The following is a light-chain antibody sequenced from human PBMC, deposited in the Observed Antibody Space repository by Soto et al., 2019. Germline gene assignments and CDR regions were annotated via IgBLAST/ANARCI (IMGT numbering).Light chain of an antibody. Sequence: QSALTQPASVSGSPGQSITISCTGSADDVGGYNYVSWYQQHPGKAPKLLIYEVSNRPSGVSNRFSGSKSGNTASLTISGLQAEDEADYYCSSYTGSRVIYVFGTGTKVTVL. CDR3: SSYTGSRVIYV. V-gene: IGLV2-14*01. J-gene: IGLJ1*01. CDR1: ADDVGGYNY. CDR2: EVS.